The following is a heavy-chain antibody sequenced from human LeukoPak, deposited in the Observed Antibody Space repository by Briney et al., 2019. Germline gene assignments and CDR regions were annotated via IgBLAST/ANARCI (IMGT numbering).Heavy chain of an antibody. D-gene: IGHD3-22*01. CDR2: ISSSGHYT. V-gene: IGHV3-11*03. CDR1: GFTFSDYY. CDR3: ARMYYYEASGRHFDY. J-gene: IGHJ4*02. Sequence: PGGSLRLSCAASGFTFSDYYMSWIRQAPGEGLEWVSYISSSGHYTNYADSVKGRFAISRDNSKNSLSLQMNSLRAEDTAVYYCARMYYYEASGRHFDYWGQGTLVTVSS.